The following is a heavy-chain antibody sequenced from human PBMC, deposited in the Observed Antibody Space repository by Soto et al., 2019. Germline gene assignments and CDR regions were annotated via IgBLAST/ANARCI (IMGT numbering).Heavy chain of an antibody. D-gene: IGHD3-10*01. V-gene: IGHV1-18*01. J-gene: IGHJ3*02. CDR1: GYTFTSYG. Sequence: ASVKVSCKASGYTFTSYGISWVRQAPGQGLEWMGWISAYNGKTNYAQKLQGRVTMTTDTSTSTAYMELRSLRSDDTAVYYCARLTRAQDAFDIWGQGTMVTVSS. CDR3: ARLTRAQDAFDI. CDR2: ISAYNGKT.